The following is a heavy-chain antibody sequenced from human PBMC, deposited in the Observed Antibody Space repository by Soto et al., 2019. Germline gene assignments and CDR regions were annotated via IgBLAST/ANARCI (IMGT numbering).Heavy chain of an antibody. V-gene: IGHV4-59*13. CDR2: IYYSGST. D-gene: IGHD3-10*01. CDR1: GGSISSYY. CDR3: ARQYYFGWGSYYNRCFDF. J-gene: IGHJ4*02. Sequence: SSETLSLTCTFSGGSISSYYWSWIRQPPRKGLEWIGYIYYSGSTNYNPSLKSRVTISVDTSKNQFSLKLSSVTAADTAVYYCARQYYFGWGSYYNRCFDFWGQGTLVNVCS.